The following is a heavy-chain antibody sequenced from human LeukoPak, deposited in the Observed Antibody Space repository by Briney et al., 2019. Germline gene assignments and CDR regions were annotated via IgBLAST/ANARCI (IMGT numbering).Heavy chain of an antibody. V-gene: IGHV7-4-1*04. J-gene: IGHJ4*02. CDR2: INTKTGNP. CDR3: ARDHDFLSGHSRRDFDY. D-gene: IGHD3-3*01. Sequence: GASVKVSCKASGYTFNDYTMNWVRQAPGQGLEWMGWINTKTGNPTYAQGFTGRFVFSLDTSVSVAYLQIKGLEADDTAMYYCARDHDFLSGHSRRDFDYWGQGTLVTVSS. CDR1: GYTFNDYT.